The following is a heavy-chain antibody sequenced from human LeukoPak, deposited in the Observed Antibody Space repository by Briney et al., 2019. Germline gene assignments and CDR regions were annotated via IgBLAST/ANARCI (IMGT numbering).Heavy chain of an antibody. CDR2: ISANNGDT. CDR1: GYTFTSYG. CDR3: ASNPPRTGDFNY. V-gene: IGHV1-18*01. J-gene: IGHJ4*02. D-gene: IGHD7-27*01. Sequence: ASVTVSCKASGYTFTSYGISWVRQAPGQGLEWMGWISANNGDTDYPQNLQGRVTMTRDTSINTAYMELSSLRSEDTAVYYCASNPPRTGDFNYWGQGALVTVSS.